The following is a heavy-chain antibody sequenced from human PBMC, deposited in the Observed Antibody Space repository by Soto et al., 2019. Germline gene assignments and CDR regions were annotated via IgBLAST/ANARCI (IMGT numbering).Heavy chain of an antibody. CDR1: GGSISSYY. Sequence: SETLSLTCTVSGGSISSYYWSWIRQPPGKGLEWIGYIYYSGSTNYNPSLKSRVTISVDTSKNQFSLKLSSVTAADTAVYYCARYRNYVDIDYWGQGTLVTVSS. D-gene: IGHD4-4*01. CDR2: IYYSGST. CDR3: ARYRNYVDIDY. V-gene: IGHV4-59*08. J-gene: IGHJ4*02.